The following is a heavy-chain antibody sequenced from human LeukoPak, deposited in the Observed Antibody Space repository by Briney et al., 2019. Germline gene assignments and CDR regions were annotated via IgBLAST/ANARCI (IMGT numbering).Heavy chain of an antibody. J-gene: IGHJ3*02. CDR2: IRSKANSYAT. CDR1: GFTFSGSA. D-gene: IGHD1-26*01. Sequence: GGSLKLSCAASGFTFSGSAMHWVRQASGKGLEWVGRIRSKANSYATAYAASVKGRFTISRDDSKNTAYLQMNSLKTEDTAVYYCTRLVGAPGIVDIWGQGTMVTVSS. V-gene: IGHV3-73*01. CDR3: TRLVGAPGIVDI.